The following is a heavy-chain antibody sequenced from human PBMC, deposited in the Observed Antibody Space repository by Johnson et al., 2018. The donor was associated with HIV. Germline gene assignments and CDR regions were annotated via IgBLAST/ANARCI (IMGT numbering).Heavy chain of an antibody. CDR2: ISSYGDST. D-gene: IGHD3-3*01. V-gene: IGHV3-64*01. CDR3: ARARGDFWSGYPAFDI. CDR1: GFTFSSYA. J-gene: IGHJ3*02. Sequence: VQLVESGGGLVQPGGSPRLSCAAPGFTFSSYAMHWVRQAPGKGLEYVSAISSYGDSTYYANSVKDRFTISRDNSKNTLYLQMGSLRAEDMAVYYCARARGDFWSGYPAFDIWGQGTMVTVSS.